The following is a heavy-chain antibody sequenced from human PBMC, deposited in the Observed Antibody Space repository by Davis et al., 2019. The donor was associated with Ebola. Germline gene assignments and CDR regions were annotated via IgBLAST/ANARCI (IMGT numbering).Heavy chain of an antibody. D-gene: IGHD2-2*01. J-gene: IGHJ4*02. Sequence: SETLSLTCAVYGGSFSTYYWSWIRQPPGKGLEWIGEINHSGSTNYNPSLKSRVTMSIDMSKNQFSLKLSSVTAADTAVYYCARGLSGSPPPAAIFHYWGQGTLVSVSS. V-gene: IGHV4-34*01. CDR1: GGSFSTYY. CDR3: ARGLSGSPPPAAIFHY. CDR2: INHSGST.